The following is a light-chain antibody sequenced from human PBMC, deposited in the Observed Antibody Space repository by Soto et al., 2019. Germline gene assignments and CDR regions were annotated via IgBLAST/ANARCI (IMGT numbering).Light chain of an antibody. CDR3: QQSYGTPVT. V-gene: IGKV1-39*01. CDR1: RSISTY. Sequence: DIQLNQYPASLSAPVGDRVTITCRASRSISTYLNWYQQKPGKAPNLLIYSASNLQSGVPSRFSGSGSGTDFTLTISSLQPEDFAAYYCQQSYGTPVTFGQGTRLEIK. CDR2: SAS. J-gene: IGKJ5*01.